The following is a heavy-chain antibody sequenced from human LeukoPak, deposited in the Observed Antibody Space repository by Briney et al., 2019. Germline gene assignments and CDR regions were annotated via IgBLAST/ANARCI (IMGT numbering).Heavy chain of an antibody. CDR2: INHDGSST. CDR3: AKGSGYSGHFPFDY. D-gene: IGHD3-22*01. CDR1: GFTFTTFW. Sequence: GGSLRLSCATSGFTFTTFWMHWVRQAPGKGLVWVSRINHDGSSTNYADSVKGRFTISRDNSKNTLYLQMNSLRAEDTAVYYCAKGSGYSGHFPFDYWGQGTLVTVSS. V-gene: IGHV3-74*01. J-gene: IGHJ4*02.